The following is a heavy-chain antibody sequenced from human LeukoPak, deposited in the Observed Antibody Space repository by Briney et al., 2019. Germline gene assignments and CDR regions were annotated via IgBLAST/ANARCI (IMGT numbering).Heavy chain of an antibody. V-gene: IGHV4-38-2*02. D-gene: IGHD6-13*01. CDR2: IHYSGNT. Sequence: SETLSLTCTVSGYSINNGFYWGWIRQPPGKGLERIGTIHYSGNTDYNPSLKSRVTISGDTSKNQFSLKLSSVTAADTAVYYCARGVVAAAGRTFDFWGQGTLVTVSS. CDR3: ARGVVAAAGRTFDF. J-gene: IGHJ4*02. CDR1: GYSINNGFY.